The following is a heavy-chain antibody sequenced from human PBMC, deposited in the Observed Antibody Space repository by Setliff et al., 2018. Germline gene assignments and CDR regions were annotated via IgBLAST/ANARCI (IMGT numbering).Heavy chain of an antibody. CDR3: ARGVYYDILTGHYRRLPPDY. Sequence: GGSLRLSCAASGFTFSSYWMHWVRQAPGKGLVWVSSINSDVSVTTYADSVKGRFTTSRDNSKNTLFLQMNSLRAEDTAVYYCARGVYYDILTGHYRRLPPDYWGQGTLVTVSS. J-gene: IGHJ4*02. CDR2: INSDVSVT. V-gene: IGHV3-74*01. D-gene: IGHD3-9*01. CDR1: GFTFSSYW.